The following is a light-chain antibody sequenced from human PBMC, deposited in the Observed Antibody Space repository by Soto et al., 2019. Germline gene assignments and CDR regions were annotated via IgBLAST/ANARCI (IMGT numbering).Light chain of an antibody. V-gene: IGKV1-9*01. CDR1: QGISSY. CDR2: AAS. Sequence: IQLTQSPSSLSASVGDRVTNACRASQGISSYLAWYQQKPGKAPKLLIYAASTLQSGVPSRFSGSGSGTDFTLTISSLQPEDFATYYRQQLNSYPRTFGQGTKVEIK. J-gene: IGKJ1*01. CDR3: QQLNSYPRT.